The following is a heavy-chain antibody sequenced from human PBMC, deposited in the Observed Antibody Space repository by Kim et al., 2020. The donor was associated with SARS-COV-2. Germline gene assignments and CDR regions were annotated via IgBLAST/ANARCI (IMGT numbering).Heavy chain of an antibody. D-gene: IGHD3-10*01. CDR2: INHGKNT. CDR1: GGSLSGYY. J-gene: IGHJ6*03. Sequence: SETLSLTCGVYGGSLSGYYWTWIRQPPGKGLEWIGEINHGKNTNYNPSLKSRVTVSLDTSKNQFSLKMSSVTAADTAVYYCARGRFYYGSVSFSYFYYY. CDR3: ARGRFYYGSVSFSYFYYY. V-gene: IGHV4-34*01.